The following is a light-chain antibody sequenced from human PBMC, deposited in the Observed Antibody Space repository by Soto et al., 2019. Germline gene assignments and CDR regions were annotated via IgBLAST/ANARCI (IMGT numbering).Light chain of an antibody. CDR1: QTVVSN. V-gene: IGKV3-15*01. J-gene: IGKJ2*01. CDR3: QQYHNWPPQYT. CDR2: GAS. Sequence: EIVMTQSPASLSVSPGDGASLSCRASQTVVSNVAWYQQKPGQGPRLLIHGASTRAAGAPARFSGSGSGTDFTLTISSLQSEDFAVYYCQQYHNWPPQYTFGQGTKLQIK.